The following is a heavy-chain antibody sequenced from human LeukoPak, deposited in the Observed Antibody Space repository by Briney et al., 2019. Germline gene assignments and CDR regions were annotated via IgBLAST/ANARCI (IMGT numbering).Heavy chain of an antibody. CDR1: GFTFSSYA. J-gene: IGHJ4*02. V-gene: IGHV3-23*01. CDR3: AKSVGITIFGVVIF. Sequence: PGGSLRLSCAASGFTFSSYAMSWVRQAPGKGLEWVSAISGSGGSTYYADSVKGRFTFSRDNSKNTLYLQMNSLRAEDTAVYYCAKSVGITIFGVVIFWGQGTLVTVSS. D-gene: IGHD3-3*01. CDR2: ISGSGGST.